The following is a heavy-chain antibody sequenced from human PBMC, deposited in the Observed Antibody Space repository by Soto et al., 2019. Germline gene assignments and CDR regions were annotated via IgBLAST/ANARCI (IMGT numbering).Heavy chain of an antibody. V-gene: IGHV3-49*03. CDR2: IRSKAYGGTT. CDR1: GFTFGDYA. D-gene: IGHD3-3*01. CDR3: TRSLFHYDFWSGSNYYGMDV. Sequence: SLRLSCTASGFTFGDYAMSWFRQAPGKGLEWVGFIRSKAYGGTTEYAASVKGRFTISRDDSKSIAYLQMNSLKTEDTAVYYCTRSLFHYDFWSGSNYYGMDVWGQGTTVTVSS. J-gene: IGHJ6*02.